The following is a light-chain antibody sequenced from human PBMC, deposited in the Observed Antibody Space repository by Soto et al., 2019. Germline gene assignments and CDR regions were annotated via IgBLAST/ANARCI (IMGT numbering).Light chain of an antibody. CDR1: QGISSY. V-gene: IGKV1-33*01. Sequence: DIQMTQSPSSLSASVGDRVTITCRASQGISSYLNWYQQKPGKAPKLLIYDASNLETGVPSRFSGSGSGTDFTLTIRSLQPEDFATYYCQQYNSYPITFGQGTRLEI. J-gene: IGKJ5*01. CDR2: DAS. CDR3: QQYNSYPIT.